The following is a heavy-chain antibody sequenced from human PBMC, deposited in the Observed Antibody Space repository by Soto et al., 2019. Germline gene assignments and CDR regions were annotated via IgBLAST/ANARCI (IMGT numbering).Heavy chain of an antibody. CDR3: AKSDDYGPKDAFDI. D-gene: IGHD4-17*01. J-gene: IGHJ3*02. CDR1: RGTFSSYA. Sequence: QVQLVQSGAEVKKPGSSVKVSCKASRGTFSSYALNWVRQAPGQGLEWMGGIIPFFGTANYAQKFQGRVTITADKSTSTAYMELSSLRSEDTAVYYSAKSDDYGPKDAFDIWGQGTMVTVSS. V-gene: IGHV1-69*06. CDR2: IIPFFGTA.